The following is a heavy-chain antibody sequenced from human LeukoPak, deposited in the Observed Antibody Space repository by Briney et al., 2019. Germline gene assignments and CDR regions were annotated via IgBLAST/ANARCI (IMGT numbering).Heavy chain of an antibody. D-gene: IGHD5-12*01. CDR2: INPNGERT. V-gene: IGHV1-46*01. J-gene: IGHJ4*02. CDR1: GFPFSAYP. CDR3: ARVQYGDYEGGFDY. Sequence: ASVKISCKASGFPFSAYPMHWVRQAPGQGLEWMGLINPNGERTTYSQRLQGRVTMTRDTSTSTVHMELSSLKSEDTATYYCARVQYGDYEGGFDYWGQGTLVTVSS.